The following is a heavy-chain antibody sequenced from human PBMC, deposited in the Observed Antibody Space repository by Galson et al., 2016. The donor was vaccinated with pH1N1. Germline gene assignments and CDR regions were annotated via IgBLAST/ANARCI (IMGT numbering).Heavy chain of an antibody. CDR1: GYSVTRYY. J-gene: IGHJ4*02. D-gene: IGHD5-12*01. CDR2: IDPSDGTT. CDR3: ARNAWDASGLNYFGS. Sequence: SVKVSCKASGYSVTRYYMHWVRQAPGQGLEWMGIIDPSDGTTTYSQKFRGRITMTRDTPTNSVYMELSSLTSDDTAVYYCARNAWDASGLNYFGSWGQGILVSVSS. V-gene: IGHV1-46*01.